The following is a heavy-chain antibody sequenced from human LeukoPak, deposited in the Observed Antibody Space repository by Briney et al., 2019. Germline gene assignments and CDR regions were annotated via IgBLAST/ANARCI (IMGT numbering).Heavy chain of an antibody. D-gene: IGHD2-2*01. V-gene: IGHV1-2*03. CDR3: ARGGLSSTSRFIDY. Sequence: LVASVKVSCKASGYTFTDYYMHWVRQAPGQGLEWMGWFNPNSGGTNYAQKFQGRVTMTRDTSISTAYMELSRLRSDDTAVYYCARGGLSSTSRFIDYWGQGTLVTVSS. CDR2: FNPNSGGT. J-gene: IGHJ4*02. CDR1: GYTFTDYY.